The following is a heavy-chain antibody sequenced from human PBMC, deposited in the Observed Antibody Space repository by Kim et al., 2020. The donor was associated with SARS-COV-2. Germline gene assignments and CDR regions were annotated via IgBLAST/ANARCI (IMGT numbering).Heavy chain of an antibody. V-gene: IGHV3-11*06. Sequence: SVTGRFPISRDNAKNSLYLQRNSLRAEDTAVYYCARGERIAVAGTPEYFQHWGQGTLVTVSS. D-gene: IGHD6-19*01. J-gene: IGHJ1*01. CDR3: ARGERIAVAGTPEYFQH.